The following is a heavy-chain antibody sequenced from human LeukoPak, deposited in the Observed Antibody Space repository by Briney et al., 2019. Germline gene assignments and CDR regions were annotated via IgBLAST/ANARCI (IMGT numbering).Heavy chain of an antibody. CDR2: IHNSEST. V-gene: IGHV4-39*01. CDR1: GGSISTSSYY. CDR3: ARQVTFGYAFAYYFDY. Sequence: PSETLSLTCTVSGGSISTSSYYWGWIRQPPGKGLEWIGNIHNSESTYYNPSLKSRVTMSVDTSKNQFSLTLSSVTAADTAVYYCARQVTFGYAFAYYFDYWGQGSLVTVSS. J-gene: IGHJ4*02. D-gene: IGHD5-18*01.